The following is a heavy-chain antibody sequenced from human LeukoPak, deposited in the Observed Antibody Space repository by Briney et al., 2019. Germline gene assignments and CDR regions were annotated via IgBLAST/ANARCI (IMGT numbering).Heavy chain of an antibody. J-gene: IGHJ4*02. D-gene: IGHD3-9*01. Sequence: PSETLSLTCTVSGGSISSSSYYWGWIRQPPGKGLEWIGSIYYSGSTYYNPSLKSRVTISVDTSKNQFSLRLSSVTAADTAVYYCASENYDILTGYSYYFDYWGQGTLVTVSS. V-gene: IGHV4-39*07. CDR3: ASENYDILTGYSYYFDY. CDR2: IYYSGST. CDR1: GGSISSSSYY.